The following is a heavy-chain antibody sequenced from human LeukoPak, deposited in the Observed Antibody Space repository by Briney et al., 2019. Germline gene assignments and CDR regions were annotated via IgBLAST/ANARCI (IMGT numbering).Heavy chain of an antibody. D-gene: IGHD7-27*01. CDR1: GFTFSDYA. Sequence: GGSLRLSCTASGFTFSDYAMSWFRQAPGKGLEWVGFIRTKANGGTTEYAASVKGRFTISRDDSKSIAYLQLNSLKTEDTAVYYCISSRLGIHYWGQGTLVTVSS. CDR3: ISSRLGIHY. J-gene: IGHJ4*02. CDR2: IRTKANGGTT. V-gene: IGHV3-49*03.